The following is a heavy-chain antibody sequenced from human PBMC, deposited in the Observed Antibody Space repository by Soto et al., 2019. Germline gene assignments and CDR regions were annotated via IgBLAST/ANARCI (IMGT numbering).Heavy chain of an antibody. CDR3: AKVWGYCSGGSCYSDYYYGMDV. D-gene: IGHD2-15*01. J-gene: IGHJ6*02. CDR1: GFTFSSYA. Sequence: LRLSCAASGFTFSSYAMSWVRQAPGKGLEWVSAISGSGGSTYYADSVKGRFTISRDNSKNTLYLQMNSLRAEDTAVYYCAKVWGYCSGGSCYSDYYYGMDVWGQGTTVTVSS. CDR2: ISGSGGST. V-gene: IGHV3-23*01.